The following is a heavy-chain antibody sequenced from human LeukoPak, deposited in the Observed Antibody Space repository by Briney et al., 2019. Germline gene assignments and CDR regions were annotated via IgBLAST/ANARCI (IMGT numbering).Heavy chain of an antibody. D-gene: IGHD6-13*01. CDR2: TYHSGST. CDR3: AREGIAAAPPTPLDI. Sequence: SETLSLTCAVSGGSISSSNWWSWVRQPPGKGLEWIGETYHSGSTNYNPSLKSRVTISVDKSKNQFSLKLSSVTAADTAVYYCAREGIAAAPPTPLDIWGQGTMVTVSS. V-gene: IGHV4-4*02. CDR1: GGSISSSNW. J-gene: IGHJ3*02.